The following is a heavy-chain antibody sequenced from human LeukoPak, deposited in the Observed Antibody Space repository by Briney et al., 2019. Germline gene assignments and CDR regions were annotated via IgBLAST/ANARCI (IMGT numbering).Heavy chain of an antibody. Sequence: GGSLRLSCEDSGFSLSVFMMHCVGQAPGKGLVWVSRIRSDGTTTDYADSVKGRFTISRDNVKNTLYLQMNSLRVEDSAVYYCTRYWSNNAFELRGPGTLVTVSS. CDR2: IRSDGTTT. J-gene: IGHJ5*02. CDR1: GFSLSVFM. V-gene: IGHV3-74*01. CDR3: TRYWSNNAFEL. D-gene: IGHD2-2*01.